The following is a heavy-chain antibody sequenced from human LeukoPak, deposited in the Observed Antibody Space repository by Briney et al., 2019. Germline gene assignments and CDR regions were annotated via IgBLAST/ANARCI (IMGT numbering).Heavy chain of an antibody. D-gene: IGHD3-10*01. CDR3: ARSSSLLLQGHYFDY. V-gene: IGHV4-61*02. J-gene: IGHJ4*02. CDR1: GGSISSGSYY. Sequence: SETLSLTCTVSGGSISSGSYYWSWIRQPAGKGLEWIGRIYTSGSTNYNPSLKSRVTISVDTSKNQFSLKLSSVTAADTAVYYCARSSSLLLQGHYFDYWGQGTLVTVSS. CDR2: IYTSGST.